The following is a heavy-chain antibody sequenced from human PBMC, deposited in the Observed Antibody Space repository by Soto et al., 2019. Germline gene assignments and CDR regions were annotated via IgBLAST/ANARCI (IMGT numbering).Heavy chain of an antibody. CDR1: GGSFSGYY. CDR3: AGGYGRNFDY. J-gene: IGHJ4*02. Sequence: QVQLQQWGAGLLKPSETLSLTCAVYGGSFSGYYWYWIRQPPGKGLEWIGEINHSGSTNYNPSLKSRVTISVDTSKNQFSVKLSSVTAADTAVYYCAGGYGRNFDYWGQGTLVTVSS. CDR2: INHSGST. V-gene: IGHV4-34*01. D-gene: IGHD1-26*01.